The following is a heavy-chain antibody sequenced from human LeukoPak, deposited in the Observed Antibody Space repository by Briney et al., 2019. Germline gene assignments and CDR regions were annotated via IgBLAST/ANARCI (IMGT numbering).Heavy chain of an antibody. D-gene: IGHD3-16*01. CDR1: GGSISSGSYY. V-gene: IGHV4-61*02. CDR2: IYTSGST. Sequence: SETLSPTCTVSGGSISSGSYYWSWIRQPAGKGLEWIGRIYTSGSTNYNPSLKSRVTISVDTSKNQFSLKLSSVTAADTAVYYCASSYDYVWGSQYPPEYFQHWGQGTLVTVSS. CDR3: ASSYDYVWGSQYPPEYFQH. J-gene: IGHJ1*01.